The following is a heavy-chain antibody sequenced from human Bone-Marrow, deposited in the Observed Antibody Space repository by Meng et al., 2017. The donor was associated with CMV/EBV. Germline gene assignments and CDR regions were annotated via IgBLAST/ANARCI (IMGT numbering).Heavy chain of an antibody. CDR2: IGSTSYSM. CDR1: GFSFSIYS. D-gene: IGHD2-21*01. J-gene: IGHJ4*02. V-gene: IGHV3-48*04. Sequence: GGSLRLSCAASGFSFSIYSMNWVRQLPGKGLEWVSYIGSTSYSMFYADSVRGRFTISSDNAKNSLYLQMNSLRAEDTGIYYCARDHYGGSVRTFDYWGLGTLVTVSS. CDR3: ARDHYGGSVRTFDY.